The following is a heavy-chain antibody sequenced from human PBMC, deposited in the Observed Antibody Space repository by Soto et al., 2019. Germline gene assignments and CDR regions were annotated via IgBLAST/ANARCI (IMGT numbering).Heavy chain of an antibody. J-gene: IGHJ2*01. V-gene: IGHV3-21*01. CDR3: AREYTVEMATLRDYWYFDL. CDR2: ISSSSSYI. CDR1: GFTFSSYS. Sequence: EVQLVESGGGLVKPGGSLRLSCAASGFTFSSYSMNWVRQAPGKGLEWVSSISSSSSYIYYADSVKGRFTISRDNAKNSLYLQMNSLRAEDTAVYYCAREYTVEMATLRDYWYFDLWGRGTLVTVSS. D-gene: IGHD5-12*01.